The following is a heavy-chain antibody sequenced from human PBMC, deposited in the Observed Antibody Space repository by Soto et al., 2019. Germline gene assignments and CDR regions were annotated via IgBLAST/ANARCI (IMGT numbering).Heavy chain of an antibody. Sequence: GGSLRLSCAASRFTFSSYDMTWARQAPGKGLEWVSGVSASGSITSYADSAKGRFTISRDNAKNTVFLQMSSLRAEDTAVYFCAKGDSGCGRCYRGFDYRGQGTLVTVSS. CDR2: VSASGSIT. CDR1: RFTFSSYD. D-gene: IGHD2-2*02. V-gene: IGHV3-23*01. CDR3: AKGDSGCGRCYRGFDY. J-gene: IGHJ4*02.